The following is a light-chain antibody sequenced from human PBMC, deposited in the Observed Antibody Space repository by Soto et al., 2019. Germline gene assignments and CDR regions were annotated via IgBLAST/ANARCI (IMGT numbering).Light chain of an antibody. CDR1: SSDVGGYNY. J-gene: IGLJ1*01. Sequence: QSVLTQPASVSGSPGQSITISCTGTSSDVGGYNYVSWYQQHPGKVPKLMIYDVSNRPSGVSNRFSGSKSGNTASLTIFGLQAEDEADYYCSSYTSSSTLYVFGTGTKVTVL. CDR3: SSYTSSSTLYV. V-gene: IGLV2-14*01. CDR2: DVS.